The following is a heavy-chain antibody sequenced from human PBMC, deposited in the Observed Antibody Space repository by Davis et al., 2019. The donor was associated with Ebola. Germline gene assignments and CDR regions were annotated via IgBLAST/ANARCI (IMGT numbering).Heavy chain of an antibody. CDR3: ARDYLAAADY. D-gene: IGHD6-13*01. CDR1: GYTFTSYY. J-gene: IGHJ4*02. Sequence: ASVKVSCKASGYTFTSYYMHWVRQAPGQGLEWMGIINPSGGSTSYAQKFQGRVTMTRDTSTSTVYMELRSLRSDDTAVYYCARDYLAAADYWGQGTLVTVCS. V-gene: IGHV1-46*01. CDR2: INPSGGST.